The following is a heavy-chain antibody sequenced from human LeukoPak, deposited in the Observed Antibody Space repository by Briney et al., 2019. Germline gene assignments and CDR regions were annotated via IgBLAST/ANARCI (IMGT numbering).Heavy chain of an antibody. J-gene: IGHJ1*01. CDR2: ISGAGT. V-gene: IGHV3-23*01. D-gene: IGHD4-11*01. CDR1: GFTFSNYT. CDR3: ARDPYGNYVGAVDLQR. Sequence: GGSLRLSCAASGFTFSNYTLTWVRQAPGKGLGWVSSISGAGTYYTESVQGRFSISRDNYTNTLYLQMSRLSAEDTALYYCARDPYGNYVGAVDLQRLGRGPVVTVSS.